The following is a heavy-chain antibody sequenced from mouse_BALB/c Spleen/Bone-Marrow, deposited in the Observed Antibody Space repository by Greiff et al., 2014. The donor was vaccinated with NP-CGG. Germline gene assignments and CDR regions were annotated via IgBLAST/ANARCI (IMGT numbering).Heavy chain of an antibody. CDR2: IYPGNSDT. Sequence: VQLQQSGTVLARPGASVKMSCKASGYTFTSYWMHWVKQRPGQGLEWIGAIYPGNSDTSYNQKFKGKAKLTAVTSTSTAYMELSSLENKDSAVYYCTRAMITKAWFAYWGQGTLVTVSA. CDR1: GYTFTSYW. V-gene: IGHV1-5*01. D-gene: IGHD2-4*01. J-gene: IGHJ3*01. CDR3: TRAMITKAWFAY.